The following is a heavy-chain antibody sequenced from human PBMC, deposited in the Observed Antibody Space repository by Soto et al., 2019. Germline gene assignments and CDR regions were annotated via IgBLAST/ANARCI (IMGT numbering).Heavy chain of an antibody. Sequence: EVQLVESGGGLVQPGGSLRLSCAASGFTFSSYWMSWVRQAPGKGMEWVANIKQDGSDKYYVDSVKGRFTISRDNAKNSLYLHMNSLTAEDTARYYCAKVKSLAGQEWGQGTLVSVSS. V-gene: IGHV3-7*05. D-gene: IGHD6-6*01. CDR1: GFTFSSYW. J-gene: IGHJ4*02. CDR2: IKQDGSDK. CDR3: AKVKSLAGQE.